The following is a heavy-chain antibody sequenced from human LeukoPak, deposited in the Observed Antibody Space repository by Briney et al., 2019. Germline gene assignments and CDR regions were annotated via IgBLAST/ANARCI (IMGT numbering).Heavy chain of an antibody. CDR2: IHYSGST. V-gene: IGHV4-59*08. CDR1: VDSISNDY. J-gene: IGHJ4*02. Sequence: SETLSLTCTVSVDSISNDYWSCMRQPPGKGLEWIGNIHYSGSTEYNTSLKSRVTITVHTSKTQFSLELSSVTAADTAVYYCLREGGGYWGQGTLVTVSS. CDR3: LREGGGY. D-gene: IGHD3-10*01.